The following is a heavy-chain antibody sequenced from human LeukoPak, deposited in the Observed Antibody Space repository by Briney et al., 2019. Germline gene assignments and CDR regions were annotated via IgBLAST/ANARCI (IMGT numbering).Heavy chain of an antibody. Sequence: PGGSLRLSCAASGFTFSSYGMHWVRQAPGKGLEWVAVISYDGSNKYYADSVKGRFTISRDNSKNTLYLQMNSLRAEDTAVYYCAKEKAPYYYYGMDVWGQGTTVTVSS. CDR3: AKEKAPYYYYGMDV. J-gene: IGHJ6*02. CDR2: ISYDGSNK. CDR1: GFTFSSYG. V-gene: IGHV3-30*18.